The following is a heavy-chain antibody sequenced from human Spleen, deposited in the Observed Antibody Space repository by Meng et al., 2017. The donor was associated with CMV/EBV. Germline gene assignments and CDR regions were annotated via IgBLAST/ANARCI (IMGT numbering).Heavy chain of an antibody. CDR3: ARGLVSYTMIVPTRYFDY. D-gene: IGHD3-22*01. CDR2: INHSGST. J-gene: IGHJ4*02. V-gene: IGHV4-34*01. CDR1: GGSFSGYY. Sequence: QVELQQWGAVLLKPAETLPLSCAVYGGSFSGYYWSWIRQPPGKGLEWIGEINHSGSTNYNPSLKSRVTISVDTSKNQFSLKLSSVTAADTAVYYCARGLVSYTMIVPTRYFDYWGQGTLVTASS.